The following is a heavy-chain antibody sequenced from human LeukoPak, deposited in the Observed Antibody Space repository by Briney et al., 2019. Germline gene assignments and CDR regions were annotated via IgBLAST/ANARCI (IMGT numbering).Heavy chain of an antibody. CDR1: GFTFSTYS. J-gene: IGHJ4*02. CDR2: ISSNNFTV. Sequence: GGSLRLSCAASGFTFSTYSVNWVRQAPGKGLEWVSYISSNNFTVYYADSVKGRFTISRDNAKNSLYLQMNSLRAEDTAVYYCARDLGQDYWGQGTLVTVSS. V-gene: IGHV3-48*01. CDR3: ARDLGQDY.